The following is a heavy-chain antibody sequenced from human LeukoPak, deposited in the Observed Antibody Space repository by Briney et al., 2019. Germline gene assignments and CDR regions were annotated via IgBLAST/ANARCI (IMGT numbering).Heavy chain of an antibody. CDR3: ARSFPPGYYDSSEYYFDY. CDR1: GFSFPYG. J-gene: IGHJ4*02. V-gene: IGHV3-21*01. D-gene: IGHD3-22*01. CDR2: ITNSGENT. Sequence: PGGSLRLSCEASGFSFPYGMSWVRQAPGKGLEWVSGITNSGENTYYADSVKGRFTISRDNAKNSLYLQMNSLRAEDTAVYYCARSFPPGYYDSSEYYFDYWGQGTLVTVSS.